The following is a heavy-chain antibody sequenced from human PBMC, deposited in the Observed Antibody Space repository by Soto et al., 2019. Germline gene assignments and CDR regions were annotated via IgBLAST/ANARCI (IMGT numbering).Heavy chain of an antibody. Sequence: QAGGSLRLSCAASGFTFSSYGMHWVRQAPGKGLEWVAVISYDGSNKYYADSVKGRFTISRDNSKNTLYLQMNSLRAEDTAVYYCAKFLPSYDSSGYYGGLLSDYWGQGTLVTVSS. CDR2: ISYDGSNK. CDR1: GFTFSSYG. D-gene: IGHD3-22*01. V-gene: IGHV3-30*18. CDR3: AKFLPSYDSSGYYGGLLSDY. J-gene: IGHJ4*02.